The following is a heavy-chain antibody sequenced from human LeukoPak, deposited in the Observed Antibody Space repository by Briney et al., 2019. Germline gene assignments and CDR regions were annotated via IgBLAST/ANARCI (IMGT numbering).Heavy chain of an antibody. J-gene: IGHJ4*02. CDR3: AKDLPQTTVTTLGPFDY. D-gene: IGHD4-11*01. CDR1: GFTFSSYA. V-gene: IGHV3-23*01. CDR2: ISGSGGST. Sequence: GGSLRLSCAASGFTFSSYAMSWVRQAPGKGLEWASAISGSGGSTYYADSVKGRFTISRDNSKNTLYLQMNSLRAEDTAVYYCAKDLPQTTVTTLGPFDYWGQGTLVTVSS.